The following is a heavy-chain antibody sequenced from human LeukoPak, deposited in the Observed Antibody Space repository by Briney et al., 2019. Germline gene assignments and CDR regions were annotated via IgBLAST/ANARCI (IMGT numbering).Heavy chain of an antibody. CDR3: ARGGGYCGGDCYGIDY. J-gene: IGHJ4*02. D-gene: IGHD2-21*01. V-gene: IGHV3-21*01. Sequence: GGSLRLSCAASGFIFSPYTMNWVRQAPGKGLEWVSSISSSNNYIYYADSVKGRFTISRDNAKNSLYLQMNSLRAEDTAVYYCARGGGYCGGDCYGIDYWGQGTLVTVSS. CDR2: ISSSNNYI. CDR1: GFIFSPYT.